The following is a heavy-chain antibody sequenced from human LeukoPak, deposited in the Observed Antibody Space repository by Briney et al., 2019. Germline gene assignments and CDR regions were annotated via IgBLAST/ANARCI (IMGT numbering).Heavy chain of an antibody. V-gene: IGHV3-11*01. CDR1: GFTFSDYY. CDR3: ARYPGITIGGVILNNWFDP. J-gene: IGHJ5*02. CDR2: ISSSGSTI. D-gene: IGHD3-16*02. Sequence: GGSLRLSCAASGFTFSDYYMSWIRQAPGKGLEWVSYISSSGSTIYYADSVKGRFTISRDNAKNSLYLQMNSLRAEDTAVYYCARYPGITIGGVILNNWFDPWGQGTLVTVSS.